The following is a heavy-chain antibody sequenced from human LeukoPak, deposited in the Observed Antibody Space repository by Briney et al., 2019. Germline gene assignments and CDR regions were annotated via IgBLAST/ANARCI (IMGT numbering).Heavy chain of an antibody. CDR2: ISAYNGNT. CDR1: GYTFTSYG. V-gene: IGHV1-18*03. Sequence: ASVKVSCKASGYTFTSYGISWVRQAPGQGLEWMGWISAYNGNTNYAQKLQGRVTMTTDTSTSTAYMELRSLRSDDMAVYYCARDSLQLWSDDAFDIWGQGTMVTVSS. D-gene: IGHD5-18*01. J-gene: IGHJ3*02. CDR3: ARDSLQLWSDDAFDI.